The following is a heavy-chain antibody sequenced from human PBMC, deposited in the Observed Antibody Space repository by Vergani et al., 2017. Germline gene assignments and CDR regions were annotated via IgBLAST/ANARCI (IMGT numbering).Heavy chain of an antibody. Sequence: EVQLVESGGGLVQPGGSLRLSCAASGFTFSSYDMHWVRQATGKGLEWVSAIGTAGDTYYPGSVKGRFTISRENAKNSLYLQMNSLRAGDTAVYYCARAPPRIVGAHYFDYWGQGTLVTVSS. CDR2: IGTAGDT. CDR3: ARAPPRIVGAHYFDY. D-gene: IGHD1-26*01. CDR1: GFTFSSYD. J-gene: IGHJ4*02. V-gene: IGHV3-13*01.